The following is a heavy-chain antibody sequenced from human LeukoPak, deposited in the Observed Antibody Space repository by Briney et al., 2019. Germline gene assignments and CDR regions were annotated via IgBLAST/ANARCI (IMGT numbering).Heavy chain of an antibody. J-gene: IGHJ1*01. V-gene: IGHV3-15*01. CDR1: GFSFSNAW. Sequence: PGGSLRLSCAASGFSFSNAWLSWVRQAPGKGLEWVGRIKSKTEGGTTDYGAPVKGRFTISRDDSENTLHLQMNSLKTEDTAVYYCTTDKINEIWGQGILVTVSS. CDR3: TTDKINEI. D-gene: IGHD2-8*01. CDR2: IKSKTEGGTT.